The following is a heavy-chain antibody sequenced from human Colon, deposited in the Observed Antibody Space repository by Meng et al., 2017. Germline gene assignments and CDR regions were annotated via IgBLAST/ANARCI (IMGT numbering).Heavy chain of an antibody. V-gene: IGHV1-69*13. D-gene: IGHD3-22*01. CDR1: GGTFSSYA. CDR2: IIPIFGTA. CDR3: ARGSSGYYCVDY. Sequence: SVKVSCKASGGTFSSYAISWVRQAPGQGLEWMGGIIPIFGTANYAQKFQGRVTITANESTGAAYMELSSLRSEDTAVYYCARGSSGYYCVDYWGQGTLVTVSS. J-gene: IGHJ4*02.